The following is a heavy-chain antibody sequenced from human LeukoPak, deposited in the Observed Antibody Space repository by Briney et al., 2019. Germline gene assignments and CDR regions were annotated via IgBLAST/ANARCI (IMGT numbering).Heavy chain of an antibody. D-gene: IGHD2-15*01. Sequence: ASVKVSCKASGYTFTSYYMHWVRQAPGQGLEWMGIINPSGGSTSYAQKFQGRVTMTRDTSTSTVYMELSSLRSEDTAVYYCARDLRSCSGGSCYSTEWYFDYWGQGTLVTVSS. CDR2: INPSGGST. CDR1: GYTFTSYY. CDR3: ARDLRSCSGGSCYSTEWYFDY. J-gene: IGHJ4*02. V-gene: IGHV1-46*01.